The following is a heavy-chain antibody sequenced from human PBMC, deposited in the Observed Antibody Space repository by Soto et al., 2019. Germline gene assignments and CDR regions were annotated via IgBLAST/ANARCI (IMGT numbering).Heavy chain of an antibody. D-gene: IGHD3-9*01. J-gene: IGHJ5*02. Sequence: PSETLSLTCTVSGGSISSYHWSWIRQPPGKGLEWIGYIYYSGSTNCNPSLKSRVTISVDTSKNQLSLKLSSVTAADTAVYYCAREYYDILTGNLGFDPWGQGTLVTVSS. V-gene: IGHV4-59*12. CDR2: IYYSGST. CDR1: GGSISSYH. CDR3: AREYYDILTGNLGFDP.